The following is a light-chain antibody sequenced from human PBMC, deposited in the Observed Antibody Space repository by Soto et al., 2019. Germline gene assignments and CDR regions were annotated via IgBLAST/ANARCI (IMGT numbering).Light chain of an antibody. V-gene: IGKV3-20*01. CDR1: QSVSDNY. J-gene: IGKJ1*01. CDR3: PQSGSSPLT. Sequence: EIVLTQSPGTLSLSPGERATLSCRASQSVSDNYLAWYQQKPGQAPRVLIYVASTRATGIPDRFSGSGSGTDFTLTISRLEPEDFAIYYSPQSGSSPLTFGQGTQVDIK. CDR2: VAS.